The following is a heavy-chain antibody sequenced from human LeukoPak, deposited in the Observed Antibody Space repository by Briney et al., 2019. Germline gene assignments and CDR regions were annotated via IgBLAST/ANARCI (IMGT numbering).Heavy chain of an antibody. CDR2: IYHSGST. J-gene: IGHJ4*02. CDR1: GYSISSGYY. D-gene: IGHD1-26*01. CDR3: ARSSWSLFDY. V-gene: IGHV4-38-2*02. Sequence: SETLSLTCTISGYSISSGYYWGWIRQPPGKGLEWIGSIYHSGSTYYNPSLKSRVTFTVDTSKNQFSLKLSSVTAADTAVYYCARSSWSLFDYWGQGTLVTVSS.